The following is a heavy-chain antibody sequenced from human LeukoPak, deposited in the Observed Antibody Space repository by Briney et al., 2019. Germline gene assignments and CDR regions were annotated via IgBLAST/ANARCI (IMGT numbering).Heavy chain of an antibody. J-gene: IGHJ4*02. CDR1: GGSISSSSCY. CDR3: ARGRTGDVPAAISRIFGVVTYYFDY. V-gene: IGHV4-39*07. D-gene: IGHD3-3*01. CDR2: IYYSGSA. Sequence: NASETLSLTCTVSGGSISSSSCYWGWIRQPPGKGLEWVGSIYYSGSAFYNPSLKSRVTISMATSKNQFSLRLSSVTAADTAVYYCARGRTGDVPAAISRIFGVVTYYFDYWGQGTLVTVSS.